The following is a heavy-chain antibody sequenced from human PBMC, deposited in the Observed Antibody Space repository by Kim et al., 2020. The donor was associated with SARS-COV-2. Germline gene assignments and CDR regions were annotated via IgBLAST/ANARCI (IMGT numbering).Heavy chain of an antibody. Sequence: KGRFTISREKAKNSLYLQMNSLRAGDTAVYYCARGVGYDSSGSPTGYFDYWGQGTLVTVSS. D-gene: IGHD3-22*01. J-gene: IGHJ4*02. V-gene: IGHV3-13*01. CDR3: ARGVGYDSSGSPTGYFDY.